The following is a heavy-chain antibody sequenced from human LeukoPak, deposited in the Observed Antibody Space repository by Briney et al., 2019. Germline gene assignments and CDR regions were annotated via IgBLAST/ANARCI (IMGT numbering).Heavy chain of an antibody. D-gene: IGHD6-13*01. CDR2: IYYSGST. J-gene: IGHJ4*02. CDR3: ARSLESRHSSSWYMGY. V-gene: IGHV4-39*01. CDR1: GGSISRSSYS. Sequence: SETLSLTCTVSGGSISRSSYSWVWIRQPPGKGLEWIGSIYYSGSTYYNPSLKSRVTISVDTSKNQFSLKLSSVTAADTAVYYCARSLESRHSSSWYMGYWGQGTLVTVSS.